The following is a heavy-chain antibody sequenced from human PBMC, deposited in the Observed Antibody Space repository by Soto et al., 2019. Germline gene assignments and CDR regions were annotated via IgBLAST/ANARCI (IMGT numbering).Heavy chain of an antibody. CDR3: AREIMVRGVIWAFDI. J-gene: IGHJ3*02. V-gene: IGHV1-69*06. Sequence: SVKVSCKASGGTFSSYAISWVRQAPGQGLEWMGGIIPIFGTANYAQKFQGRVTITADTSTSTAYMELSSLRSEDTAVYYCAREIMVRGVIWAFDIWGQGTMVTVSS. CDR1: GGTFSSYA. CDR2: IIPIFGTA. D-gene: IGHD3-10*01.